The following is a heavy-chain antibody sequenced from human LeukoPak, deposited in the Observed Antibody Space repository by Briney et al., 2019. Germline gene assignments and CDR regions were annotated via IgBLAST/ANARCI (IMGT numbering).Heavy chain of an antibody. CDR2: ISWNSGSI. Sequence: PGRSARLCCAASGFTFDDYAMHWVRQAPGKGLEWVSGISWNSGSIGYADSVKGRLTISRDNAKNSLYLQMNSLRAEDTALYYCAKDSGYSYGYGDGGWFDPWGQGTLVTVSS. V-gene: IGHV3-9*01. J-gene: IGHJ5*02. CDR1: GFTFDDYA. CDR3: AKDSGYSYGYGDGGWFDP. D-gene: IGHD5-18*01.